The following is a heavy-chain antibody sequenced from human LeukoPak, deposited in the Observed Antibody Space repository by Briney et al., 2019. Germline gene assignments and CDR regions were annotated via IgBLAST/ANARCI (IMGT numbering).Heavy chain of an antibody. V-gene: IGHV4-61*02. D-gene: IGHD6-19*01. J-gene: IGHJ4*02. Sequence: SETLSLTCTVSGGSTSSGSYYWSWIRQPAGKGLEWIGRIYTSGSTNYNPSLKSRVTISVDTSKNQFSLKLSSVTAADTAVYYCARAVAGRGDFDYWGQGTLVTVSS. CDR2: IYTSGST. CDR3: ARAVAGRGDFDY. CDR1: GGSTSSGSYY.